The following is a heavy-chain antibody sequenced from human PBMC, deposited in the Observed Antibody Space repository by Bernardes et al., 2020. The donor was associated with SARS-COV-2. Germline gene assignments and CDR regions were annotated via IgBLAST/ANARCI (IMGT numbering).Heavy chain of an antibody. J-gene: IGHJ4*02. V-gene: IGHV3-7*01. CDR2: IKQDGSEI. Sequence: GGSLRLSCAASGFTFSSYWMSWVRQAPDGKGLEWVANIKQDGSEIYYVDSVKGRFTISRDNAKKSLYLQMNSLRAEDTAVYYCARGEDSGSYYRPFDYWGQGTLVTVSS. CDR3: ARGEDSGSYYRPFDY. D-gene: IGHD1-26*01. CDR1: GFTFSSYW.